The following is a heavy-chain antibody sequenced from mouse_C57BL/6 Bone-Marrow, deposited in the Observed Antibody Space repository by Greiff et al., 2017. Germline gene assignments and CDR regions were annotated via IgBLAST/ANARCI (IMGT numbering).Heavy chain of an antibody. J-gene: IGHJ2*01. D-gene: IGHD1-1*01. CDR3: TLITTVVATDY. CDR2: IDPENGDT. CDR1: GFNIKDAY. Sequence: VQLQQSGAELVRPGASVKLSCTASGFNIKDAYMHWVKQRPEQGLEWIGWIDPENGDTEYASKFQGKATITADTSSNTAYLQLSSLTSEDTAVYYCTLITTVVATDYWGQGTTLTVSS. V-gene: IGHV14-4*01.